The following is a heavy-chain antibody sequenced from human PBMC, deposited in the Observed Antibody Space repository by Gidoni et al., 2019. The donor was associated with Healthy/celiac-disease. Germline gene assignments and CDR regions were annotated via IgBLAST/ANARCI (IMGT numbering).Heavy chain of an antibody. Sequence: QVQLVESGGGLVKPGGSLRLSSAASGFPFRYYYMSWIRQAPGKGLEWVSYISSSGSTIYYADSVKGRFTISRDNAKNSLYLQMNSLRAEDTAVYYCARGEITIFGVAKEAGYWGQGTLVTVSS. D-gene: IGHD3-3*01. CDR2: ISSSGSTI. J-gene: IGHJ4*02. CDR1: GFPFRYYY. CDR3: ARGEITIFGVAKEAGY. V-gene: IGHV3-11*01.